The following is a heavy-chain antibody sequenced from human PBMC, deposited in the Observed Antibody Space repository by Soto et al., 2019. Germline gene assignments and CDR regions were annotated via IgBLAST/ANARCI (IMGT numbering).Heavy chain of an antibody. V-gene: IGHV4-39*01. CDR1: GGSISSSSYY. Sequence: LSLTCTVSGGSISSSSYYCGWIRQPPWKGLEWIVSIYYSGSTYYNPSLKSRVTISVDTSKNQFSLKLSSVTAADTAVYYCARHVLLWFGEDYYFDYWGQGTLVTVSS. J-gene: IGHJ4*02. CDR2: IYYSGST. CDR3: ARHVLLWFGEDYYFDY. D-gene: IGHD3-10*01.